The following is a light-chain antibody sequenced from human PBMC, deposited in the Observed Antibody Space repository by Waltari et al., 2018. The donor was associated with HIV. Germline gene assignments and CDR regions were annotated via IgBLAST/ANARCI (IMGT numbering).Light chain of an antibody. CDR3: QQSYGSPFN. V-gene: IGKV1-39*01. J-gene: IGKJ3*01. Sequence: DIQMTQSPSSLSASLGDSVVITCRASQAISTYLNWYQQKPGKAPVLLVYSAYTLQPGAPSRFRGAGSGRDFSLSITGLQTEDFATYFWQQSYGSPFNFGPGT. CDR1: QAISTY. CDR2: SAY.